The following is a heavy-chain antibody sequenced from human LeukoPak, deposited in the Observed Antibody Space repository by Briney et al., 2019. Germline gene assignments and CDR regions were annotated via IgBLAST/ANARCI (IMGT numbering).Heavy chain of an antibody. CDR1: GYPFINYG. D-gene: IGHD5-18*01. CDR3: ARWIQLWYNYYYYMDV. CDR2: INTYNGNM. J-gene: IGHJ6*03. V-gene: IGHV1-18*01. Sequence: GSSVKVSCKASGYPFINYGITWVRQAPGQGLEWMGWINTYNGNMNYARELQGRLTMTTDTSTTTAYMELRSLRSDDTAVYYCARWIQLWYNYYYYMDVWGKGTTVTISS.